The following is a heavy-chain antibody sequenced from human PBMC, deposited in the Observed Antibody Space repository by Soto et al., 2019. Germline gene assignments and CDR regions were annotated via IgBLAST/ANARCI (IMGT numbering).Heavy chain of an antibody. V-gene: IGHV5-10-1*01. Sequence: PGESLKISCKGSGYIFTSSWISWVRLMPGRGLEWMGRIDPRDSYTNYSPSFQGHVTISADKSITTAYLQWNSLRASDTAIYYCARHSLSVPRFDRWGQGTLVTVSS. CDR1: GYIFTSSW. D-gene: IGHD6-19*01. J-gene: IGHJ5*02. CDR3: ARHSLSVPRFDR. CDR2: IDPRDSYT.